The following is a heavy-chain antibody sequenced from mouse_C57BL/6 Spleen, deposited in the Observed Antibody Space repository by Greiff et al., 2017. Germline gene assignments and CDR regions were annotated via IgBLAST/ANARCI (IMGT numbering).Heavy chain of an antibody. Sequence: EVKLMESGGGLVKPGGSLKLSCAASGFTFSSYAMSWVRQTPEKRLEWVATISDGGSYTYYPDNVTGRFTISRDNAKNNLYLQMSHLKSEDTAMYYCARGGTTVVGAMDYWGQGTSVTVSS. D-gene: IGHD1-1*01. CDR2: ISDGGSYT. V-gene: IGHV5-4*03. CDR1: GFTFSSYA. CDR3: ARGGTTVVGAMDY. J-gene: IGHJ4*01.